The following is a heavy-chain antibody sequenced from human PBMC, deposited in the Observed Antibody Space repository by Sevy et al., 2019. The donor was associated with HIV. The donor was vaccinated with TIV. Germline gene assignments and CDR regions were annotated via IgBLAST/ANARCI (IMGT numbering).Heavy chain of an antibody. J-gene: IGHJ6*02. Sequence: ASVKVSCKAFGYTFTTYYMHWVRQAPGQGLEWMGIINPSGETSYAQKFQGRVTMTRDRSTSTVYMDLGSLRSEDTAVYYCAGGGGYYGPNGGLAEDYGMDVWGQGTTVTVSS. V-gene: IGHV1-46*01. CDR2: INPSGET. CDR1: GYTFTTYY. CDR3: AGGGGYYGPNGGLAEDYGMDV. D-gene: IGHD3-16*01.